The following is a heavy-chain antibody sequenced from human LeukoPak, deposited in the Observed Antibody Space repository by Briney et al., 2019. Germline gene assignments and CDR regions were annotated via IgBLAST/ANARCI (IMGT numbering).Heavy chain of an antibody. CDR3: ARGLGVVRGVMPSY. J-gene: IGHJ4*02. V-gene: IGHV1-2*02. CDR1: GYTFTGYY. Sequence: ASVKVSCKASGYTFTGYYMHWVRQAPGQGLEWMGWINPNSGGTNYAQKFQGRVTMTRDTSISTAYMELSRLRSEDTAVYYCARGLGVVRGVMPSYWGQGTLVTVSS. D-gene: IGHD3-10*01. CDR2: INPNSGGT.